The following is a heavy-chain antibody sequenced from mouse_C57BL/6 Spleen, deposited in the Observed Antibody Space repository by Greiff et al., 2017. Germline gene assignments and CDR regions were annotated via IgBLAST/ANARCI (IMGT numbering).Heavy chain of an antibody. Sequence: EVQLVESGPELVKPGASVKISCKASGYSFTDYNMNWVKQSNGKSLEWIGVINPNYGTTSYNQKFKGKATLTVDQSSSTASMQLNSLTSEDSAVXYCARGASYGSSPYWDFDVWGTGTTVTVSS. D-gene: IGHD1-1*01. CDR3: ARGASYGSSPYWDFDV. J-gene: IGHJ1*03. CDR2: INPNYGTT. CDR1: GYSFTDYN. V-gene: IGHV1-39*01.